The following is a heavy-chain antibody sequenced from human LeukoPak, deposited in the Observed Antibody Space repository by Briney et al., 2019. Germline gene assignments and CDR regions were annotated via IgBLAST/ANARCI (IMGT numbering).Heavy chain of an antibody. J-gene: IGHJ4*02. Sequence: PRGSLRLSCAASGFTFSTFGMSWVRRAPGKGPEWVSGITGSGATTYYADSVKGRFTISRDNSQNTLYLQMNTLRAEDTAVYYCAKVVSGFHFDCWGQGTLVTVSS. V-gene: IGHV3-23*01. CDR1: GFTFSTFG. D-gene: IGHD1-26*01. CDR3: AKVVSGFHFDC. CDR2: ITGSGATT.